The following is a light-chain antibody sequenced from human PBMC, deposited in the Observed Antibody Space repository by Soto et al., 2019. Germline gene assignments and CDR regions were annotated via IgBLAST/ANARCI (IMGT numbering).Light chain of an antibody. CDR2: AVT. J-gene: IGLJ3*02. V-gene: IGLV2-23*02. CDR3: VSYVGSSTWV. CDR1: SSDVGNYNL. Sequence: QSVLPQPASVSGSPGQSITLSCTGTSSDVGNYNLVSWYLHYPGKAPTLMIYAVTKRPSGVSNRFSGSKSGNTASLTISGLQAEDEADYFCVSYVGSSTWVFGGGTKVTVL.